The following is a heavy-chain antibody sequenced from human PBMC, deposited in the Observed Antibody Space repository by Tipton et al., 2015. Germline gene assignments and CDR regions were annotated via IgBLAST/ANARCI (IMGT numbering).Heavy chain of an antibody. J-gene: IGHJ4*02. CDR1: GDSISSSSW. D-gene: IGHD6-19*01. CDR2: IHHGGTT. Sequence: TLSLTCTVSGDSISSSSWWTWVRQPPGKGLEWIGEIHHGGTTNYNPSLKSRVTMSVDTSKNQFSLKLTSVTAADTAVYYCARVYSSGWHFDYWGQGTRVTVSS. V-gene: IGHV4-4*02. CDR3: ARVYSSGWHFDY.